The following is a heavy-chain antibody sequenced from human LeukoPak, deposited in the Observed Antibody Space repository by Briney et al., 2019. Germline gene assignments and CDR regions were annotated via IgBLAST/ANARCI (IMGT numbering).Heavy chain of an antibody. CDR1: GFTFSSYS. J-gene: IGHJ3*02. CDR2: ISSSSSYI. Sequence: PGGSLRLSCAASGFTFSSYSMNWVRQAPGKGLEWVSSISSSSSYIYYADSVKGRFTISRDNAKNSLYLQMNSLRAEDTAVYYCAGDTGVLRFLEWFERGAFDIWGQGTMVTVSS. D-gene: IGHD3-3*01. V-gene: IGHV3-21*01. CDR3: AGDTGVLRFLEWFERGAFDI.